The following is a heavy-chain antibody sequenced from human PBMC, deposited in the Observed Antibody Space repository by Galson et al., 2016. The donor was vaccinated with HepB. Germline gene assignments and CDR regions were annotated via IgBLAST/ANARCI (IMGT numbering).Heavy chain of an antibody. J-gene: IGHJ4*02. CDR1: GFTLRTYA. V-gene: IGHV3-23*01. Sequence: SLRLSCAATGFTLRTYAMSWVRQGPGKGLEWVSGITGADADTYYADAVKGRFTISRDNAKNTVYLQMNSLGVKDTAVYFCVGRGYNYGIQINWGQGALVTVSS. CDR3: VGRGYNYGIQIN. CDR2: ITGADADT. D-gene: IGHD5-18*01.